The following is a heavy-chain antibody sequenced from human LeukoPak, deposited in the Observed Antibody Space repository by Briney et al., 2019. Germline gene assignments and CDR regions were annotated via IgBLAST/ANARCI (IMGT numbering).Heavy chain of an antibody. CDR2: IYYSGST. CDR1: GGSISSGGYY. J-gene: IGHJ4*02. CDR3: ASVSASYSSSWYGPDPFDY. Sequence: SETLSLTCTVSGGSISSGGYYWSWIRQHPGKGLEWIGYIYYSGSTYYNPSLKSRVTISVDTSKNQFSLKLSSVTAADTAVYYCASVSASYSSSWYGPDPFDYWGQGTLVTVSS. D-gene: IGHD6-13*01. V-gene: IGHV4-31*03.